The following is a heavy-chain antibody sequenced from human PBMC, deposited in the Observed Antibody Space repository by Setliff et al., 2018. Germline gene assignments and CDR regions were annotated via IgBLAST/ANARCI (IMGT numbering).Heavy chain of an antibody. CDR3: ARAPLRTLRYYYYYYMDV. CDR2: IYSSGST. CDR1: GDTLSVYY. Sequence: SETLSLTCTVSGDTLSVYYWSWVRQSPGQGLEWIGYIYSSGSTNYNPSLESRVTILIDKSKNQFSLKLSSVTAAGTAVYYCARAPLRTLRYYYYYYMDVWGKGTTVTVSS. D-gene: IGHD4-17*01. J-gene: IGHJ6*03. V-gene: IGHV4-59*12.